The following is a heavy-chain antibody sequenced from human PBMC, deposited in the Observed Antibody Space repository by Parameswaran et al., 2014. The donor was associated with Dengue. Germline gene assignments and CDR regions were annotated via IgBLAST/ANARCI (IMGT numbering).Heavy chain of an antibody. V-gene: IGHV4-34*01. J-gene: IGHJ4*02. D-gene: IGHD5-18*01. Sequence: WIRQPPGKGLEWIGEINHGGSTNYNPSLKSRVTISVDTSKNQFSLKLNSVTAADTAVYYCARGRNSYGYVTPVREFDYWGRGTLVTVSS. CDR2: INHGGST. CDR3: ARGRNSYGYVTPVREFDY.